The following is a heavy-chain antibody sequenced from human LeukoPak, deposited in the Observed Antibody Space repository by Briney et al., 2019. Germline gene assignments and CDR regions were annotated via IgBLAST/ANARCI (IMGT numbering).Heavy chain of an antibody. CDR2: ISGSGSTT. Sequence: GGSLRLSCAASGFTFSSYAMSWVRQAPGKGLEWVSSISGSGSTTYDADSVKARFTISRDNSKNTLDLQMNSLRADDTAVYYCAKTRGSAGWSDYWGHGTLVTVSS. D-gene: IGHD1-26*01. CDR1: GFTFSSYA. V-gene: IGHV3-23*01. J-gene: IGHJ5*01. CDR3: AKTRGSAGWSDY.